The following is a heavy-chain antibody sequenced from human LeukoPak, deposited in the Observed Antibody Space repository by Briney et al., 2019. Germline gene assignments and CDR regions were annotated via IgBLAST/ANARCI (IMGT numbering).Heavy chain of an antibody. CDR1: EYIFTSYA. J-gene: IGHJ4*02. CDR2: ISTDTGNP. Sequence: ASVEVSCKASEYIFTSYAMNWVRQAPGQGLQWLGWISTDTGNPTYAEGFTGRFVFSLDTSVSTAYLHIISLKAEDTAVYYCARSTLLWNDWFEPYFDYWGQGTPVTVSS. D-gene: IGHD3-9*01. CDR3: ARSTLLWNDWFEPYFDY. V-gene: IGHV7-4-1*02.